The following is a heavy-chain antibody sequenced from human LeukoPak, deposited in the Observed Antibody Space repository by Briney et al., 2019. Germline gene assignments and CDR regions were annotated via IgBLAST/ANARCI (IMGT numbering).Heavy chain of an antibody. V-gene: IGHV3-11*06. Sequence: GGSLRLSCAASGFTFSDYYMSWIRQAPGKGLEWVSYISSSSYTNYADSVKGRFTISRDNAKNSLYLQMNSLRAEDTAVYYCARVGYCSSTSCYPLWGQGTLVTVSS. CDR3: ARVGYCSSTSCYPL. CDR1: GFTFSDYY. D-gene: IGHD2-2*01. J-gene: IGHJ4*02. CDR2: ISSSSYT.